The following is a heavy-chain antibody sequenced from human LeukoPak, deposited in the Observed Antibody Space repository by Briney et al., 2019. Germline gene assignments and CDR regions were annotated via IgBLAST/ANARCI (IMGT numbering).Heavy chain of an antibody. Sequence: GGPLRLSCAASGFAFSGYWMHWVRQAPGKGLVWVSRINSDGYSITYADSVKGRFTISRDNAKNTLYLQMNSLIAEDTAVYFCARSGYSSEFDSWGQGTLVTVSS. J-gene: IGHJ5*01. V-gene: IGHV3-74*03. CDR1: GFAFSGYW. D-gene: IGHD6-19*01. CDR2: INSDGYSI. CDR3: ARSGYSSEFDS.